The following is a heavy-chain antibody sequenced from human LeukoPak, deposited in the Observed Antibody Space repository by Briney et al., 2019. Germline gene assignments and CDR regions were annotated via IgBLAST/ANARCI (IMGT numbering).Heavy chain of an antibody. CDR2: IYHSGST. D-gene: IGHD4-17*01. Sequence: SETLSLTCAVSGGSISSSNWWSWVRQPPGKGLEWIGEIYHSGSTNYNPSLKSRVTISVDKSKNQFSLKLSSVTAADTAVYYCARGRGDYGDYEFDYWGQGTLVTVSS. J-gene: IGHJ4*02. CDR1: GGSISSSNW. V-gene: IGHV4-4*02. CDR3: ARGRGDYGDYEFDY.